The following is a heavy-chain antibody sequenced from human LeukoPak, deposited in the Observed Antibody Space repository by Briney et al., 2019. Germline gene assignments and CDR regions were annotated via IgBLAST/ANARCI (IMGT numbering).Heavy chain of an antibody. V-gene: IGHV4-34*01. CDR3: ARDVDSRTTIFGVVGYFDL. CDR2: INHSGST. D-gene: IGHD3-3*01. CDR1: GGSFSGYY. Sequence: SETLSLTCAVYGGSFSGYYWSWIRQPPGKGLEWIGEINHSGSTNYNPSLKSRVTMSVDTSKNQFSLKLSSVTAADTAVYYCARDVDSRTTIFGVVGYFDLWGRGTLVTVSS. J-gene: IGHJ2*01.